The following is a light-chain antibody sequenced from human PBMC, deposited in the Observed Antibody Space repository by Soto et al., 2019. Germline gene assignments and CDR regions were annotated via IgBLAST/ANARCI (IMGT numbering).Light chain of an antibody. V-gene: IGKV3-11*01. CDR3: QQRSSPSWT. CDR2: DTS. Sequence: EVVLTQSPATLSLSPGERATLSCSASQRISEYLAWYQQKGGQAPRLVIYDTSIRATGVPARFSGSGSGTEFTLTTNNLEHEGFAVYYCQQRSSPSWTVGRGTKVELK. J-gene: IGKJ1*01. CDR1: QRISEY.